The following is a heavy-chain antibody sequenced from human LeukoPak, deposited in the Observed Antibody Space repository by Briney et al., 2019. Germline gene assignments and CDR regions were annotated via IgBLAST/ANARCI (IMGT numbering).Heavy chain of an antibody. V-gene: IGHV3-72*01. Sequence: PGGSLRLSCAASGFTFSDHYMDWVRQAPGKGLEWVGRTRNKANSYTTEYAASVKGRFTISRDDSKNSLYLQMNSLKTEDTAVYHCARESGLSAFDYWGQETLVTVSS. CDR3: ARESGLSAFDY. CDR2: TRNKANSYTT. CDR1: GFTFSDHY. D-gene: IGHD2-15*01. J-gene: IGHJ4*02.